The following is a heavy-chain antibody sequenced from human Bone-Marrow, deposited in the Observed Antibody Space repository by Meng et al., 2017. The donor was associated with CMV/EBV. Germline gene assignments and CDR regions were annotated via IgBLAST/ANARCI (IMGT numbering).Heavy chain of an antibody. Sequence: QIPLKGSGPALLKPTQTLTLTCTFSGFSLNSNGMGVGWIRQPPGKALEWLALIYWDGDKRYSPSLKSRLTITKDTSNNQVVLTMTNMGPVDTATYFCAHRPTEGLFDYWGQGTLVTVSS. V-gene: IGHV2-5*02. CDR2: IYWDGDK. J-gene: IGHJ4*02. CDR1: GFSLNSNGMG. CDR3: AHRPTEGLFDY.